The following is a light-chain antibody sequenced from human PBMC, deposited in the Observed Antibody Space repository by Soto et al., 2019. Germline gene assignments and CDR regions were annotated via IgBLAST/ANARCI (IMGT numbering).Light chain of an antibody. CDR1: QSISRW. V-gene: IGKV1-5*01. Sequence: DVQMTQSPSTLSASVGDRFTITCRSSQSISRWLAWYQQRPGKAPKLLIYDGSSLDTGVPPRFSGSASGTEFTLTISGLQPEDFGTYYCQQYNSYFKWTFGQGTKVDI. CDR3: QQYNSYFKWT. J-gene: IGKJ1*01. CDR2: DGS.